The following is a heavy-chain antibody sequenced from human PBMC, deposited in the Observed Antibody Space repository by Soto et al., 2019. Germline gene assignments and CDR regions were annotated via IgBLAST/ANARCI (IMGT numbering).Heavy chain of an antibody. CDR3: ARTWIGSPFDY. V-gene: IGHV4-31*03. J-gene: IGHJ4*02. CDR1: GASVGSDDYY. D-gene: IGHD5-12*01. Sequence: SETLSLTCTVSGASVGSDDYYWSWIRQQPGKGLEWIGYIYYSGNTNYNPSLKSRLTISVDTSKNQFSLQLKSVTAADTAVYYCARTWIGSPFDYWGQGSLVTVSS. CDR2: IYYSGNT.